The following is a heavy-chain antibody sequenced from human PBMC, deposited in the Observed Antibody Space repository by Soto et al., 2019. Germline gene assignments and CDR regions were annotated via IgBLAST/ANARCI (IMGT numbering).Heavy chain of an antibody. Sequence: SETLSLTCTVSGGSISSNDYYWSWIRQPPGKGLEWIGYIYYSGSTYYNPSLKSRVTISADTSKTQFSLKLTSVTAADTAVYYCARGRYKWNPGAFDIWGQATVVTV. D-gene: IGHD1-20*01. V-gene: IGHV4-30-4*08. CDR1: GGSISSNDYY. CDR2: IYYSGST. J-gene: IGHJ3*02. CDR3: ARGRYKWNPGAFDI.